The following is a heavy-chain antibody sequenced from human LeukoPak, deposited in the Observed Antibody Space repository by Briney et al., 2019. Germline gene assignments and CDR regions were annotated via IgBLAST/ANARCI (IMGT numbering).Heavy chain of an antibody. CDR3: ARPDYGASGDY. V-gene: IGHV3-30-3*01. CDR2: ISYDGSNK. J-gene: IGHJ4*02. Sequence: GGSLRLSCAASGFTFSNAWMNWVRRAPGKGLEWVAVISYDGSNKYYADSVKGRFTISRDDSKNTLYLQMNSLKAEDTAVYYCARPDYGASGDYWGQGTLVTVSS. D-gene: IGHD4-17*01. CDR1: GFTFSNAW.